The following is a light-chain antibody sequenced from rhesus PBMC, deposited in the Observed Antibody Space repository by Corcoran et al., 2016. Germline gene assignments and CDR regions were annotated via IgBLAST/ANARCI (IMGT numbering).Light chain of an antibody. Sequence: QIILTQSPATLSLSPGERATLSCRASQSVSSYLAWYQQKPGLAPRLLIYGASSRATGIPARFSVSGSGTDFTLTISSLEPEDFAVYYCQMHTSSPYSFGQGTKVEIK. CDR1: QSVSSY. V-gene: IGKV3-53*02. CDR2: GAS. J-gene: IGKJ2*01. CDR3: QMHTSSPYS.